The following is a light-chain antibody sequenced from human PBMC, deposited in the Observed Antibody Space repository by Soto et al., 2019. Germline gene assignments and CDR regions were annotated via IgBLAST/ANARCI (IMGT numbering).Light chain of an antibody. V-gene: IGKV3-20*01. CDR3: QQYGSSPLT. J-gene: IGKJ4*01. CDR2: GAS. Sequence: EIALTQSPGTLSLSLGERATLSCRASQSVSSSYLAWYRQRPGQAPRLLIYGASSRATGIPDRFSGSGSGTDFTLTISRLEPEAFAVYYCQQYGSSPLTFGGGTKVEIK. CDR1: QSVSSSY.